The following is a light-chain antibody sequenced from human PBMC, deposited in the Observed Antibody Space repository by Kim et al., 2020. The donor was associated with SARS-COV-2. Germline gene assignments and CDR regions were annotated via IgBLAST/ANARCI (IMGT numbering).Light chain of an antibody. CDR1: KLGDKY. V-gene: IGLV3-1*01. J-gene: IGLJ1*01. Sequence: YELTQPPSVYVSPGQTASITCSGDKLGDKYACWYQQKPGQSPVLVIYQDSKRPSGIPERFSGSNSGNTATLTISGTQAMDEADYYCQAWDSSTYVFGTGTKVTVL. CDR2: QDS. CDR3: QAWDSSTYV.